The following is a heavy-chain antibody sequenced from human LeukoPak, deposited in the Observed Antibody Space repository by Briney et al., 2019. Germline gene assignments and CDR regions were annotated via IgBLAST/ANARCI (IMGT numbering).Heavy chain of an antibody. Sequence: ASVKVSCKGSGYTFTSYGVSWVRQAPGQGLEWMGWISGYSGNTKYAQKFQGRVTMTTDTSTSTAYMELRSLRSDDTAVYYCARDSGTYYESDFDYWGQGTLVTVSS. CDR3: ARDSGTYYESDFDY. V-gene: IGHV1-18*01. CDR2: ISGYSGNT. CDR1: GYTFTSYG. J-gene: IGHJ4*02. D-gene: IGHD1-26*01.